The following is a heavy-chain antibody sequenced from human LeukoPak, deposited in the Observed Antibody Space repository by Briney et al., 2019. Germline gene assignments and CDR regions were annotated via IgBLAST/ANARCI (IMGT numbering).Heavy chain of an antibody. J-gene: IGHJ4*02. CDR1: GFTFGEYA. Sequence: GRSLRLSCAASGFTFGEYAMHWVRQAPGKGLEWVSGIGWDSGGIGYADSVKGRFTISRDNAKKSLFLQMNSLRAEDTAFYYCAKGGGWFYYFDFWGQGSLVTVSS. D-gene: IGHD6-19*01. V-gene: IGHV3-9*01. CDR3: AKGGGWFYYFDF. CDR2: IGWDSGGI.